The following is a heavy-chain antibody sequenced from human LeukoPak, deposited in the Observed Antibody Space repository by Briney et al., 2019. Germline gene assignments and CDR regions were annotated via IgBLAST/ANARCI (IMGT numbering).Heavy chain of an antibody. J-gene: IGHJ4*02. V-gene: IGHV3-43*02. CDR1: GFMFHDYA. CDR2: ISGDGGST. D-gene: IGHD6-19*01. Sequence: GGSLRLSCAAPGFMFHDYAIHWVRQAPGKGLEWVSLISGDGGSTFYADSVKGRFTISRDNSKNTLYLQMNSLRSDDTALYYCARESESSGWYDYWGQGTLVTVSS. CDR3: ARESESSGWYDY.